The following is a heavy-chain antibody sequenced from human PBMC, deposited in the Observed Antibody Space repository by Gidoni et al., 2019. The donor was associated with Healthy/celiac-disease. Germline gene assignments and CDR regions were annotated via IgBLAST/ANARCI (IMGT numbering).Heavy chain of an antibody. V-gene: IGHV3-43*01. J-gene: IGHJ4*02. CDR2: ISWDGGST. CDR3: ASSGYYQTENY. D-gene: IGHD3-22*01. Sequence: EVQLVESGGVVVQPGGSLRLSCAASGFTFDDYTMHWVRQAPGKGLEWVSLISWDGGSTYYADSVKGRCTISRDNSKNALYLQMNSLRTEDTALYYCASSGYYQTENYWGQGTLVTVSS. CDR1: GFTFDDYT.